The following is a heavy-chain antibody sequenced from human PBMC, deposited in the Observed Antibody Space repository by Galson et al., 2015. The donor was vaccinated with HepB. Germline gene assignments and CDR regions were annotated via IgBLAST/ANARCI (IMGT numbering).Heavy chain of an antibody. D-gene: IGHD2-15*01. CDR1: GYTLTNYA. V-gene: IGHV1-18*01. CDR2: ITVNNGNT. Sequence: SVKVSCKASGYTLTNYAISWVRQAPGQGLEWMGWITVNNGNTNYAQKFQGRVTVTTDTSTSTVYMQLRSLRSDDTAVYYCARHRRSVVVVAATPFDYWGQGTLVTVSS. J-gene: IGHJ4*02. CDR3: ARHRRSVVVVAATPFDY.